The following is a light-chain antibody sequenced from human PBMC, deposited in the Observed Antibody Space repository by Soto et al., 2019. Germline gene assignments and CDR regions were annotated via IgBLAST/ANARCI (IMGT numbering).Light chain of an antibody. V-gene: IGKV1-5*01. CDR3: QHYNSYGT. Sequence: DIQMTQSPSSLYASVGDRVTITCRASQSISSYLNWYQQKPGKAPKLLIYDASSLESGVPSRFSGSGSGTEFTLTISSLQPDDFATYYCQHYNSYGTLGQGTKVDIK. J-gene: IGKJ1*01. CDR2: DAS. CDR1: QSISSY.